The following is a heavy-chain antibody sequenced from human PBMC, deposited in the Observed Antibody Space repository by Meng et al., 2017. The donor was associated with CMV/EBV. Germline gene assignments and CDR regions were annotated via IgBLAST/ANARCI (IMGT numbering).Heavy chain of an antibody. D-gene: IGHD4-17*01. CDR2: INPNSGGT. CDR1: GYTFTGYY. J-gene: IGHJ6*02. V-gene: IGHV1-2*02. CDR3: ARAHDYGDYARGWCGIDV. Sequence: ASVKVSCKASGYTFTGYYMHWVRQAPGQGLEWMGWINPNSGGTNYAQKLQGRVTMTRDTSISTAYMELSRLRSDDTAVYYCARAHDYGDYARGWCGIDVWGQGTTVTVSS.